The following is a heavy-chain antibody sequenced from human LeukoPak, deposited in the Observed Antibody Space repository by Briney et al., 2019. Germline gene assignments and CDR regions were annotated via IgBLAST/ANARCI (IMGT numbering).Heavy chain of an antibody. J-gene: IGHJ6*02. CDR3: ARELPLLVPAAIYGRSYYGMDV. V-gene: IGHV4-61*05. CDR2: IYYSGST. D-gene: IGHD2-2*01. Sequence: SETLSLTCTVSGGSISSSSYYWGWIRQPPGKGLEWIGYIYYSGSTNYNPSLKSRVTISVDTSKNQFSLKLSSVTAADTAVYYCARELPLLVPAAIYGRSYYGMDVWGQGTTVTVSS. CDR1: GGSISSSSYY.